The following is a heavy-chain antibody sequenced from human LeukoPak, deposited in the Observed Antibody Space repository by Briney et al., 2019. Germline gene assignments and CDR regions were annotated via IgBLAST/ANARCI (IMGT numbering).Heavy chain of an antibody. CDR2: MNPNSGNT. CDR1: GYTFTSYD. V-gene: IGHV1-8*01. D-gene: IGHD1-1*01. Sequence: ASVKVSCKASGYTFTSYDINWVRQATGQGLEWMGWMNPNSGNTGYAQKFQGRVTMTRNTSISTAYMELSSLRSEDTAVYYCARGANWNGGDWFDPWGQGTLVTVSP. CDR3: ARGANWNGGDWFDP. J-gene: IGHJ5*02.